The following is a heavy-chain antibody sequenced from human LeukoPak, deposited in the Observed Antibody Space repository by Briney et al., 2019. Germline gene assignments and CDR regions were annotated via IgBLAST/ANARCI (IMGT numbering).Heavy chain of an antibody. CDR1: GFTFSSYA. CDR3: ARVSGYSGTWYVGY. V-gene: IGHV3-23*01. CDR2: ISGSGGST. Sequence: GGSLRLSCAASGFTFSSYAMSWVRQAPGKGLEWVSAISGSGGSTYYADSVKGRFTISRDNSKNTLYLQMNSLRADDTAVYYCARVSGYSGTWYVGYWGQGTLVTVSS. D-gene: IGHD6-13*01. J-gene: IGHJ4*02.